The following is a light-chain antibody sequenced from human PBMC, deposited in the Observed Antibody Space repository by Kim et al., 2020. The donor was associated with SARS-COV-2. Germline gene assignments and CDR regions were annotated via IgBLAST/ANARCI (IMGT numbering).Light chain of an antibody. CDR3: SSYTTSSTLV. V-gene: IGLV2-18*02. Sequence: QSALTQPPSVSGSPGQSVTISCTGTNSDVGSYNRVSWYQQPPGTAPKLIIYDVYNRPSGVPDSFSGSKSGNTASLTISGLQAEDEADYYCSSYTTSSTLVFGGGTQLTVL. CDR1: NSDVGSYNR. J-gene: IGLJ3*02. CDR2: DVY.